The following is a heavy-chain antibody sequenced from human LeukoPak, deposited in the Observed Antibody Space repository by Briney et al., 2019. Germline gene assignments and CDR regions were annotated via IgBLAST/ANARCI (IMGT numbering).Heavy chain of an antibody. J-gene: IGHJ3*02. Sequence: TGGSLRLSCAASGFTFSSYAMSWVRQAPGKGLEWVSAISGSGGSTYYADSVKGRFTISRDNSKNTLYLQVNSLRAEDTAVYYCARVHYNAFDIWGQGTMVTVSS. CDR2: ISGSGGST. CDR1: GFTFSSYA. CDR3: ARVHYNAFDI. D-gene: IGHD3-10*01. V-gene: IGHV3-23*01.